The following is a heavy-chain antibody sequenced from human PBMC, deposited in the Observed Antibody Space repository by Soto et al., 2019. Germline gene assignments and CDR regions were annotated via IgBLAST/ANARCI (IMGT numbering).Heavy chain of an antibody. J-gene: IGHJ4*02. V-gene: IGHV4-30-4*02. CDR2: IYYSGSA. D-gene: IGHD3-3*01. CDR3: ARDFAYFDS. CDR1: GDSISSGDSY. Sequence: SETLSLTCTVSGDSISSGDSYWSWIRQPPGKGLEWIGYIYYSGSAYYNPSLKSRVTISVDTSKNQFSLKLTSVTAADTAVYFCARDFAYFDSWGQGTLVTVSS.